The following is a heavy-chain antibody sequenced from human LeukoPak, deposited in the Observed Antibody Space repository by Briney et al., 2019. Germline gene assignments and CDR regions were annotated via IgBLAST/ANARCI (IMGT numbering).Heavy chain of an antibody. CDR3: AGPGSGYYFDYYYYMDV. D-gene: IGHD3-22*01. CDR2: IIPIFGTA. V-gene: IGHV1-69*05. J-gene: IGHJ6*03. CDR1: GGTFSSYA. Sequence: SVKVSCKASGGTFSSYAISWVRQAPGQGLEWMGGIIPIFGTANYAQKFQGRVTITTDESTSTAYMELSSLRSEDTAVYYCAGPGSGYYFDYYYYMDVWGKGTTVTVSS.